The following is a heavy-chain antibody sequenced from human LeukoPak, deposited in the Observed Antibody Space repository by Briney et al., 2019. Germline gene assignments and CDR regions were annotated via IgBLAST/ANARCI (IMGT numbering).Heavy chain of an antibody. V-gene: IGHV4-38-2*01. D-gene: IGHD3-10*01. CDR3: VRHPVVVRGVMGLGSTITPFDY. Sequence: WETLSLTCAVSGYSINSGYFWGWIRQPPGKGLEWIGSIYHSGSTYYNPSLKSRVTMSVDTSKNQFSLKLSSVTAADTAVYYCVRHPVVVRGVMGLGSTITPFDYWGQGTLVTVSS. CDR2: IYHSGST. CDR1: GYSINSGYF. J-gene: IGHJ4*02.